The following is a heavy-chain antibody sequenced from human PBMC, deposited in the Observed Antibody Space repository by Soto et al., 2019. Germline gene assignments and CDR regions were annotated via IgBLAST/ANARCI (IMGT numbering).Heavy chain of an antibody. CDR2: IYYSGST. D-gene: IGHD6-6*01. Sequence: KPSETLSLTCTVSGGSISSYYWSWIRQPPGKGLEWIGYIYYSGSTNYNPSLKSRVTISVDTSKNQFSLKLSSVTAADTAVYYCARISSRYYYYYGMDVWGQGTTVTVSS. J-gene: IGHJ6*02. CDR3: ARISSRYYYYYGMDV. V-gene: IGHV4-59*01. CDR1: GGSISSYY.